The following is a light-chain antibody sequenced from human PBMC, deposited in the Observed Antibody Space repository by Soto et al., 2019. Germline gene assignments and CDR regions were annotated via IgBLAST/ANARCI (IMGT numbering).Light chain of an antibody. CDR1: NSDVGGYNF. Sequence: QSALTQPASVSGSPGQSITISCNGTNSDVGGYNFVSWYQQQPGKAPKLMIYGVTNRPSGVSNRFSGSKSGNTASLTISGLQAEDEADYYCSSYTASSTLVFGGGAKLTVL. J-gene: IGLJ3*02. CDR2: GVT. V-gene: IGLV2-14*01. CDR3: SSYTASSTLV.